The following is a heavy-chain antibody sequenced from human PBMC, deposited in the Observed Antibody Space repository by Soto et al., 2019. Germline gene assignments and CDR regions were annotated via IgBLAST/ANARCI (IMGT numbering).Heavy chain of an antibody. V-gene: IGHV4-59*01. CDR2: IYYSDSI. Sequence: SETLSLTCTVSGGSISSGYWSWIRQPPGKGLEWIGYIYYSDSINYNPSLKSRVTISVDTSKNQFSLKLSSVTAADTAVYYCARGYYYDSSGYSNAFDIWGQGTMVTVSS. CDR1: GGSISSGY. CDR3: ARGYYYDSSGYSNAFDI. J-gene: IGHJ3*02. D-gene: IGHD3-22*01.